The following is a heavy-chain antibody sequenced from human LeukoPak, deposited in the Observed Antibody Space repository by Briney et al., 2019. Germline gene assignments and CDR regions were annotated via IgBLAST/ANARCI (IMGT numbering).Heavy chain of an antibody. Sequence: GGSLRLSCAPSGFTFSSFAMSWVPQAPGRGVEWVSAISGSGGSIYSADSVKGRFTISRDSSKNTLWLQMNSLRAEDTAVYYCARYCSSTSCYTGYYYAMDVWGQGTTVTVS. CDR2: ISGSGGSI. D-gene: IGHD2-2*02. CDR1: GFTFSSFA. CDR3: ARYCSSTSCYTGYYYAMDV. J-gene: IGHJ6*02. V-gene: IGHV3-23*01.